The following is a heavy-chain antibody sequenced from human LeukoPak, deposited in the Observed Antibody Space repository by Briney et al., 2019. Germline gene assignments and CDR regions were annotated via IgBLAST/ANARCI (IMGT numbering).Heavy chain of an antibody. CDR3: ARGITMNY. Sequence: SETLSLTCAVYGGSFSGYYWSWIRQPPGKGLEWIGEINHSGSTNYNPSLKSRVTISVDTSKNQFSLKLSSVTAADTAVYYCARGITMNYWGQGTLVTVSS. CDR1: GGSFSGYY. CDR2: INHSGST. J-gene: IGHJ4*02. V-gene: IGHV4-34*01. D-gene: IGHD3-22*01.